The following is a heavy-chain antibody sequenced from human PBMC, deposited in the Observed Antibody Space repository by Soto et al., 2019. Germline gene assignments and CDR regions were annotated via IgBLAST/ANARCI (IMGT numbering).Heavy chain of an antibody. V-gene: IGHV3-74*01. J-gene: IGHJ6*04. CDR1: GFTFSSYA. D-gene: IGHD5-12*01. CDR2: TSGDGTFT. CDR3: TRGGPVYDLVLDV. Sequence: PVGSLRLSCAASGFTFSSYAMSWVRQAPGKGLEWVSRTSGDGTFTGYADSVEGRFTISRDNAKNTLYLQMNSLRAEDSAVYYCTRGGPVYDLVLDVWCKGTTVTVSS.